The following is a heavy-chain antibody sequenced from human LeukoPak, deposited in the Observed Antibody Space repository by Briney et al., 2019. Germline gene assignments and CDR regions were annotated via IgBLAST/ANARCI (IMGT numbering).Heavy chain of an antibody. CDR2: IYPSGDS. CDR3: ARGYDRNGYQSRGFDY. J-gene: IGHJ4*02. V-gene: IGHV4-61*02. CDR1: GGSISSGSFY. D-gene: IGHD3-22*01. Sequence: PSQTLSLPCTVSGGSISSGSFYWSWIRQTAGKGLEWIGRIYPSGDSQYSPSFRSRATISLDTRNQFSLKLSSVTAADTAVYFCARGYDRNGYQSRGFDYWGQGALVNVSS.